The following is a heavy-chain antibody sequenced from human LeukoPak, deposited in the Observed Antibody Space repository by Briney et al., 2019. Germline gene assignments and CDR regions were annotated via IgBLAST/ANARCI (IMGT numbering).Heavy chain of an antibody. CDR1: GFTVSSNY. V-gene: IGHV3-53*01. J-gene: IGHJ4*02. CDR3: AGPRFGELLYDY. D-gene: IGHD3-10*01. CDR2: IYTGNTT. Sequence: GGSLRLSCAASGFTVSSNYMSWVRQAPGKGLEWVSVIYTGNTTYYADSVKGRFTISRDISKNTLYLQMNSLRAEDTAVYYCAGPRFGELLYDYWGQGTLVTVSS.